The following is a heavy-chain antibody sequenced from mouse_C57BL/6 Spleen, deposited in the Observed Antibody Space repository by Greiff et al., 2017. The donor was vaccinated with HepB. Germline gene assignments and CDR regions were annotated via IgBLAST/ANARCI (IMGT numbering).Heavy chain of an antibody. CDR1: GYSITSGYY. CDR2: ISYDGSN. Sequence: EVQLQQSGPGLVKPSQSLSLTCSVTGYSITSGYYWNWIRQFPGNTLEWMGYISYDGSNNYNPSLKNRISITRDTSKNQFFLKLNSVTTEDTATYYCARDDGYYGDYAMDYWGQGTSVTVSS. V-gene: IGHV3-6*01. CDR3: ARDDGYYGDYAMDY. J-gene: IGHJ4*01. D-gene: IGHD2-3*01.